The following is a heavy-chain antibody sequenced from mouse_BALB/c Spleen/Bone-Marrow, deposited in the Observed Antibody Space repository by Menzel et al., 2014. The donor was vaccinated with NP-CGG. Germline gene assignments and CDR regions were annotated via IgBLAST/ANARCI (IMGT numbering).Heavy chain of an antibody. CDR1: GNTFTSYD. CDR2: IFPGDGST. Sequence: VQLQQSGAELVKPGASVKLSCKASGNTFTSYDINWVRQRPEQGLEWIGWIFPGDGSTKYNEKFKGKATLTTDKSSSTAYMQLSRLTSEDSAVYFCARRVYYDYDGGAWFAYWGQGTLVTVSA. D-gene: IGHD2-4*01. V-gene: IGHV1-85*01. J-gene: IGHJ3*01. CDR3: ARRVYYDYDGGAWFAY.